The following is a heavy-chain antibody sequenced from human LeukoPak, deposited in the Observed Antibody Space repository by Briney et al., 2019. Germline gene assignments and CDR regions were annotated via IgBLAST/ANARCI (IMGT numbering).Heavy chain of an antibody. V-gene: IGHV3-74*01. CDR2: INSDGSST. D-gene: IGHD1-1*01. CDR3: AREDNWNDATLDY. J-gene: IGHJ4*02. CDR1: GFTFSSYW. Sequence: SGGSLRLSCAASGFTFSSYWMHWVRQAPGKGLVWVSRINSDGSSTSYADSVRGRFTISRDNAKNTLYLQMNSLRAEDTAVYYCAREDNWNDATLDYWGQGTLVTVSS.